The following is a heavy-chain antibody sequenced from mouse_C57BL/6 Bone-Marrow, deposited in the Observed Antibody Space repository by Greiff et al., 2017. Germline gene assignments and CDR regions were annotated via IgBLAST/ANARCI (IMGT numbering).Heavy chain of an antibody. V-gene: IGHV1-4*01. Sequence: QVQLQQSGAELARPGASVKMSCKASGYTFTSYTMHWVKQRPGQGLEWIGYINPSSGYTKYNQKFKDKATLTADKSSSTAYMQLSSLTSEDSAVYYCVSFDGRTWFAYWGQGTLVTVSA. CDR1: GYTFTSYT. CDR3: VSFDGRTWFAY. J-gene: IGHJ3*01. CDR2: INPSSGYT.